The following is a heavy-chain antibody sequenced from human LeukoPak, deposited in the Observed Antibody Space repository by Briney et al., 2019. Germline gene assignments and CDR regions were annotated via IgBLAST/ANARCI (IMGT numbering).Heavy chain of an antibody. CDR3: ARVTRYYYGMDV. D-gene: IGHD1-14*01. J-gene: IGHJ6*02. CDR2: MNPNSGNT. V-gene: IGHV1-8*01. Sequence: ASVKVSCKASGSSFTSFDISWVRQAAGHRLEWRGWMNPNSGNTGYAQKFKGRVSMTRDTSINTAYMELNSLTSEDTAVYYCARVTRYYYGMDVWGQGATVTVSS. CDR1: GSSFTSFD.